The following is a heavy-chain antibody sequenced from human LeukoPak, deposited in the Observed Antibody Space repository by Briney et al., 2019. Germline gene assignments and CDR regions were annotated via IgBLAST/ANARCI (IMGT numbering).Heavy chain of an antibody. CDR1: GFTFGDYA. J-gene: IGHJ5*02. Sequence: GGSLRLSCTASGFTFGDYAMSWFRQAPGKGLEWVGFIRSKAYGGTTEYAASVKGRFTISRDDSKSIAYLQMNSLKTEDTAVYYCTRNGCSGGSCYWGFWFDPWGQGTLVTVSS. D-gene: IGHD2-15*01. CDR3: TRNGCSGGSCYWGFWFDP. CDR2: IRSKAYGGTT. V-gene: IGHV3-49*03.